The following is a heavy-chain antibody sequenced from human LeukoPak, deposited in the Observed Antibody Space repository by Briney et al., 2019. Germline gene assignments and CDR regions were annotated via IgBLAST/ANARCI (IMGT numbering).Heavy chain of an antibody. CDR2: ISGDGTT. V-gene: IGHV4-4*07. CDR1: GGSISSFW. D-gene: IGHD3-3*01. J-gene: IGHJ5*02. Sequence: SETLFLTCTVSGGSISSFWWSWIRQPAGKGLEWIGRISGDGTTNHNPSLRTRVTMSVDTSRNQFSLNLKSVTAADAAIYYCARDRYYDFWSGQDWFDPWGQGTLVTVSS. CDR3: ARDRYYDFWSGQDWFDP.